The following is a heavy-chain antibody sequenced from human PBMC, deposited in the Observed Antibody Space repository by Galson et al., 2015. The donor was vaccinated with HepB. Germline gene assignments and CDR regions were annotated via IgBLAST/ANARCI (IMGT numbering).Heavy chain of an antibody. CDR1: GYTFTSYD. J-gene: IGHJ6*02. V-gene: IGHV1-18*01. CDR3: ARDSYCSGGTCYFYGMDV. CDR2: ITSYNGDK. D-gene: IGHD2-15*01. Sequence: SVKVSCKASGYTFTSYDINWVRQAPGQGLEWMGWITSYNGDKNYAQNLQGRVTMTTDTSTSTAYMELRSLRSDDTAVYYCARDSYCSGGTCYFYGMDVWGQGTTVTVSS.